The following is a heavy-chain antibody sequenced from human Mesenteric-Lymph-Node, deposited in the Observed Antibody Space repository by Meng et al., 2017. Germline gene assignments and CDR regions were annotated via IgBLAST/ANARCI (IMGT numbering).Heavy chain of an antibody. CDR1: GGSISSYY. D-gene: IGHD1-1*01. CDR2: IHSSGST. J-gene: IGHJ4*02. Sequence: QVQLQESGPGLVKPSETLSLSCSVSGGSISSYYWSWIRQPPGKGLEWIAYIHSSGSTNYNPSLKNRVTMSVDTSKNQFSLNMGSVTAADTAVYYCARHPSWGTGSIHFWGQGTLVTVSS. CDR3: ARHPSWGTGSIHF. V-gene: IGHV4-59*08.